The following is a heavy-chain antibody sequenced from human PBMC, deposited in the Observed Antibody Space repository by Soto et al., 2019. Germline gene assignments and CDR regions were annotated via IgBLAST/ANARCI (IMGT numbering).Heavy chain of an antibody. V-gene: IGHV2-5*01. Sequence: SGPTLVNPTQTLTLTCTFPGFSLTTSGVSVGWIRQPPGKALEWVAFIYWNDDKRYSPSLKSRLTITKDNSKKQVALTMTNMDPVDTATYYCAYRVGSRGSFDYWGPGTLVTVSS. CDR2: IYWNDDK. CDR1: GFSLTTSGVS. CDR3: AYRVGSRGSFDY. D-gene: IGHD6-25*01. J-gene: IGHJ4*02.